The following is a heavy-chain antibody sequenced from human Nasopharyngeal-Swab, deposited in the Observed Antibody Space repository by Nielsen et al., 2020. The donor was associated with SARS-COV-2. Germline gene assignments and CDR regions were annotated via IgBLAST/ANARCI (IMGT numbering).Heavy chain of an antibody. V-gene: IGHV3-33*01. Sequence: LSLTCAASGFTFSSYGMHWVRQAPGKGLEWVAVIWYDGSNKYYADSVKGRFTISRDNSKNTLYLQMNSLRAEDTAVYYCARGFTVVTPYGSGYFDYWGQGTLVTVSS. D-gene: IGHD4-23*01. CDR1: GFTFSSYG. CDR2: IWYDGSNK. J-gene: IGHJ4*02. CDR3: ARGFTVVTPYGSGYFDY.